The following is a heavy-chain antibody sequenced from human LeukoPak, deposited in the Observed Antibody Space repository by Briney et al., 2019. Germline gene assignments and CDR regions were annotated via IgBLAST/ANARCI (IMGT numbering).Heavy chain of an antibody. D-gene: IGHD3-9*01. CDR3: ARIPIRSYYDILTGSYIGGFDY. V-gene: IGHV5-51*01. CDR2: IYPGDSDT. J-gene: IGHJ4*02. CDR1: GYSFTSYW. Sequence: GESLKISCKGSGYSFTSYWIGWVRQMPGKGLEWMGIIYPGDSDTRYSPSFQGQVTISVDKSISTAYLQWSSLKASDTAMYYCARIPIRSYYDILTGSYIGGFDYWGQGTLVTVSS.